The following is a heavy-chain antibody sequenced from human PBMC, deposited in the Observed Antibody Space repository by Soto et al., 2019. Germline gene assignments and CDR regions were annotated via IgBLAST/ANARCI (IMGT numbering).Heavy chain of an antibody. CDR1: GFTFSIYA. CDR3: AKYSTSAPSRFFDL. D-gene: IGHD2-21*01. J-gene: IGHJ4*02. Sequence: EAQLLESGGDLVQPGGSLRLTCAASGFTFSIYAVAWIRQTPGKGLEWVSVIGAGSDGIQYVDSVKGRFSISRDNSKNTFYLHMNSLRAEDTAIYYCAKYSTSAPSRFFDLGAQGTLVTVSP. V-gene: IGHV3-23*01. CDR2: IGAGSDGI.